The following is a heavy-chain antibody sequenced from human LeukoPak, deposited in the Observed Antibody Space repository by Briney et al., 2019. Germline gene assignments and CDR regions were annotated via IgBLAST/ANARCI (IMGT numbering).Heavy chain of an antibody. D-gene: IGHD6-13*01. Sequence: GGSLRLSCAASGFTFSSYAMSWVRQAPGMGLEWVSAISGSGGSTYYADSVKGRFTISRDNSKNTLYLQMNSLRAEDTAVYYCAKVGHGYSSIPLLDYWGQGTLVTVSS. J-gene: IGHJ4*02. V-gene: IGHV3-23*01. CDR3: AKVGHGYSSIPLLDY. CDR2: ISGSGGST. CDR1: GFTFSSYA.